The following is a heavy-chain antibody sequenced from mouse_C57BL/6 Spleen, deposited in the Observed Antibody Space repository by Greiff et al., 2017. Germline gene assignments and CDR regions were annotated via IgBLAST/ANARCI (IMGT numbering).Heavy chain of an antibody. D-gene: IGHD2-1*01. CDR3: TRDQGYGNYEGFAY. Sequence: EVQLLESGEGLVKPGGSLKLSCAASGFTFSSYAMSWVRQTPEKRLEWVAYICSGGDSNYYAATVKGRFIIARDNARNTLYLQMSSLKSENTAMYYCTRDQGYGNYEGFAYWGQGTLVTVSA. V-gene: IGHV5-9-1*02. J-gene: IGHJ3*01. CDR2: ICSGGDSN. CDR1: GFTFSSYA.